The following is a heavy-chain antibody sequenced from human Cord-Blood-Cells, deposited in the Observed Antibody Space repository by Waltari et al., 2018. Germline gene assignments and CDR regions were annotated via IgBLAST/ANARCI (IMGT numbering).Heavy chain of an antibody. Sequence: VRQAPGKGLEWVAVIWYDGSNKYYADSVKGRFTISRDNSKNTLYLQMNSLRAEDTAVYYCASDLAEHLGADAFDIWGQGTMVTVSS. D-gene: IGHD3-16*01. CDR3: ASDLAEHLGADAFDI. J-gene: IGHJ3*02. CDR2: IWYDGSNK. V-gene: IGHV3-33*01.